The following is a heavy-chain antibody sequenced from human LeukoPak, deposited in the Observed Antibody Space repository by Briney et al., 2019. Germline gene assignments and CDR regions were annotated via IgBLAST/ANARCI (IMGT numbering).Heavy chain of an antibody. CDR3: ARLSSHYGDYKVDP. Sequence: ASVKVSCKASGYPFDNYDINWVRQATGQGLEWMGWMNPHSGKTGYAQNFQGRVTMTRDTSISTAYMELSSLRSEDTAVYYCARLSSHYGDYKVDPWGQGTLVTVSS. CDR1: GYPFDNYD. CDR2: MNPHSGKT. D-gene: IGHD4-17*01. V-gene: IGHV1-8*01. J-gene: IGHJ5*02.